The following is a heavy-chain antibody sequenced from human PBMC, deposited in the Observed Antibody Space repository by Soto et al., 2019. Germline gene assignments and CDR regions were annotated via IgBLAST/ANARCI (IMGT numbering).Heavy chain of an antibody. CDR3: ARVVGYCSSTSCYHQRDAIVYYYYYYMDV. D-gene: IGHD2-2*03. J-gene: IGHJ6*03. CDR2: INHSGST. V-gene: IGHV4-34*01. CDR1: GGSFSGYY. Sequence: SETLSLTCAVYGGSFSGYYWSWIRQPPGKGLEWIGEINHSGSTNYNPSLKSRVTISVDTSKNQFSLKLGSVTAADTAVYYCARVVGYCSSTSCYHQRDAIVYYYYYYMDVWGKGTTVTVSS.